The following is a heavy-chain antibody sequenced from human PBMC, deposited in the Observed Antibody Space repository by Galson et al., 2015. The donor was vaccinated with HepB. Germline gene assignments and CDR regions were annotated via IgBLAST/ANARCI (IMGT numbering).Heavy chain of an antibody. CDR3: ARASMVRGVITSYYYYYGMDV. CDR2: ISYDGSNK. J-gene: IGHJ6*02. CDR1: GFTFSNFA. V-gene: IGHV3-30*04. D-gene: IGHD3-10*01. Sequence: SLRLSCAASGFTFSNFAIHWVRQAPGKGLEWVAVISYDGSNKYYADSVRGRFTISRDNSKNTLYLQMNSLRGEATAVYYCARASMVRGVITSYYYYYGMDVWGQGTTVTVSS.